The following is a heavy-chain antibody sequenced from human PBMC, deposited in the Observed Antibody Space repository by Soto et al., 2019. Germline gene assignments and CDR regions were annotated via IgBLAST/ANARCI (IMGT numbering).Heavy chain of an antibody. Sequence: GGSLRLSCAASGFTCDDYGMSWVRQAPGKGLEWVSGINWNGGSTGYADSVKGRFTISRDNAKNSLYLQMNSLRAEDTALYYCARVGPLRYFDWLTPGYYYGMDVWGQATTVTVS. V-gene: IGHV3-20*04. CDR1: GFTCDDYG. CDR2: INWNGGST. J-gene: IGHJ6*02. D-gene: IGHD3-9*01. CDR3: ARVGPLRYFDWLTPGYYYGMDV.